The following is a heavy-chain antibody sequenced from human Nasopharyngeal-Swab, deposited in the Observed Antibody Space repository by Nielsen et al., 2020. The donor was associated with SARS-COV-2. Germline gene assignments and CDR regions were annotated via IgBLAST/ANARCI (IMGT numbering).Heavy chain of an antibody. CDR3: ARDGVDYGDY. CDR2: IWYDGSNK. CDR1: GVTFSSYG. J-gene: IGHJ4*02. V-gene: IGHV3-33*01. D-gene: IGHD3-16*01. Sequence: GGSLRGWCAGSGVTFSSYGMHWVRQAPGKGLEWVAVIWYDGSNKYYADSVKGRFTISRDNSKNTLYLQMNSLRAEDTAVYYCARDGVDYGDYWGQGTLVTVSS.